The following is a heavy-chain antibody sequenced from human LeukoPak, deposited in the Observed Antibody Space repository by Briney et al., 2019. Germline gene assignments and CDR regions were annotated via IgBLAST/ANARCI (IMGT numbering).Heavy chain of an antibody. D-gene: IGHD1-7*01. V-gene: IGHV4-4*07. CDR2: FYTSGTT. CDR3: ARCRHGNCDYFDY. Sequence: SETLSLTCTVSVGSFTSDYWSWIRQPAGKGLEWIGRFYTSGTTNYNPSLKSRVTMSADTSKNQFSLKLRSVTAADTAVYYCARCRHGNCDYFDYWGQGTLVTVSS. CDR1: VGSFTSDY. J-gene: IGHJ4*02.